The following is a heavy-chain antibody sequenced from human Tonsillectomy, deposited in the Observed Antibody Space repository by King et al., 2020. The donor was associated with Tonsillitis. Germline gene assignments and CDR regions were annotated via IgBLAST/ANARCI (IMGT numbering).Heavy chain of an antibody. Sequence: VQLVESGGGLVQPGGSLRLSCAASGFTFSSYWMSWVRQAPGKGLEWVANIKQDGSEKYYVDSVKGRFTISTDNAKNSLYLQMNSLRAEDTAVYYCARIVQWVVRGWGWHFDLWGRGTLVTVSS. D-gene: IGHD6-19*01. CDR3: ARIVQWVVRGWGWHFDL. CDR1: GFTFSSYW. V-gene: IGHV3-7*01. CDR2: IKQDGSEK. J-gene: IGHJ2*01.